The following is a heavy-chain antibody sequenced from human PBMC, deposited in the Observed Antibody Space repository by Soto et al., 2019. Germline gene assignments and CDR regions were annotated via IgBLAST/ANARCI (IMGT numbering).Heavy chain of an antibody. D-gene: IGHD6-19*01. J-gene: IGHJ4*02. Sequence: SPTLSLTCAISGDTVSRNAVSWNWIRQSPSRGLEWLGRTCYRSKWDLDYAASVKGRITINADTSKNQFSLHLSSVTPEDSATYYCARQSDSSGWFIFDNWGQGTLVTVSS. V-gene: IGHV6-1*01. CDR1: GDTVSRNAVS. CDR3: ARQSDSSGWFIFDN. CDR2: TCYRSKWDL.